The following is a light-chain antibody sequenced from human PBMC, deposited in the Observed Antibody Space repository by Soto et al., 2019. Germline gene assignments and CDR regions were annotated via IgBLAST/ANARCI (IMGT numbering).Light chain of an antibody. V-gene: IGKV3-20*01. CDR1: QSVSSSY. CDR3: QQYGSSPRT. Sequence: EIVLTQSPGTLSLSPGERATLSCRASQSVSSSYLAWYQQKPGQAPRLLIYNASSRATGIPDRFSGSGSGTDFTLIISRLEPEDFAVYYCQQYGSSPRTFGQGTKVDI. CDR2: NAS. J-gene: IGKJ1*01.